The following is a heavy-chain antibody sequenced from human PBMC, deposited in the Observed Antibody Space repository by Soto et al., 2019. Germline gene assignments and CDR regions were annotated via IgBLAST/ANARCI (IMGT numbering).Heavy chain of an antibody. CDR2: ISSSGSTT. D-gene: IGHD2-8*01. CDR3: ARDPNGITDFDY. J-gene: IGHJ4*02. Sequence: LRLSCAVSGFTFSSFAMNWVRQVPGRGLEWVSFISSSGSTTYYADSVKGRFTISRDSAKNSLYLQMNSLRDEDTAVYFCARDPNGITDFDYWGQGTQVTVSS. CDR1: GFTFSSFA. V-gene: IGHV3-48*02.